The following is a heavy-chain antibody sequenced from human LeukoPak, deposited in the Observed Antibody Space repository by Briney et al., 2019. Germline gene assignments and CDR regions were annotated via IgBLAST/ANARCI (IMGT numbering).Heavy chain of an antibody. D-gene: IGHD3-22*01. V-gene: IGHV3-53*01. Sequence: PGGSLRLFCAASGFPVSSNYMSWVRQAPGKGMEWVSVIYSGGSTYYADSVKGRFTISRDNSKNTLYLQMNSLRAEDTAVYYCARGSVEGIVVVPYFDYWGQGTLVTVSS. CDR1: GFPVSSNY. J-gene: IGHJ4*02. CDR2: IYSGGST. CDR3: ARGSVEGIVVVPYFDY.